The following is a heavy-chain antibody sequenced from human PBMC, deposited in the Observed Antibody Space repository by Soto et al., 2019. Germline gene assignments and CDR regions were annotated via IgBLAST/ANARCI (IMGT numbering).Heavy chain of an antibody. J-gene: IGHJ6*02. CDR1: GGSISSGGYY. D-gene: IGHD5-18*01. CDR3: ARDTAMAVTPDYYYGMDV. CDR2: IYYSGST. Sequence: QVQLQESGPGLVKPSQTLSLTCTVSGGSISSGGYYWSWIRQHPGKGLEWIGYIYYSGSTYYNPSIKSRVTISVDTSKHQFSLKLSSVTAADTAVYYCARDTAMAVTPDYYYGMDVWGQGTTVTVSS. V-gene: IGHV4-31*03.